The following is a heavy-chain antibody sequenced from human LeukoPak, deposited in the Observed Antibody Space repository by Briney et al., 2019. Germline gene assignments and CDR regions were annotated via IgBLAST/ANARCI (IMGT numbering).Heavy chain of an antibody. CDR2: ISSSGSTI. D-gene: IGHD3-3*01. Sequence: GGSLRLSCAASGFTFSDYYMSRIRQAPGKGLERVSYISSSGSTIYYADSVKGRFTISRDNSKNTLYLQMNSLRAEDTAVYYCARGYYDFWSGHQNWFDPWGQGTLVTVSS. CDR1: GFTFSDYY. V-gene: IGHV3-11*04. CDR3: ARGYYDFWSGHQNWFDP. J-gene: IGHJ5*02.